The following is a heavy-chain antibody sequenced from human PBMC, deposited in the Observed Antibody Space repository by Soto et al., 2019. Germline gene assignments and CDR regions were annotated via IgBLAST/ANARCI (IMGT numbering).Heavy chain of an antibody. D-gene: IGHD3-10*01. CDR2: ISGSGGST. V-gene: IGHV3-23*01. Sequence: GGSLRLSCAASGFTFSSYAMSWVRQAPGKGLEWVSAISGSGGSTYYAESVKGRITISRDNSKNTLYLQMNSLRAEDTAVYYCAKDRSLWNFDYWGQGTLVTVSS. CDR1: GFTFSSYA. J-gene: IGHJ4*02. CDR3: AKDRSLWNFDY.